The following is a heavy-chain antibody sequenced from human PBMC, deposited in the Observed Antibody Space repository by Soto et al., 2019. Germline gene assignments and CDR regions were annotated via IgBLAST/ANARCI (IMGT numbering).Heavy chain of an antibody. V-gene: IGHV4-31*03. CDR3: ARGTIRSPYFDY. CDR1: GGSISSGGYY. CDR2: IYYSGST. Sequence: QVQLQESGPGLVKPSQTLSLTCTVSGGSISSGGYYWSWIRQHPGKGLEWIGYIYYSGSTYYNPSLKSRXXIXVXXSKNQFSLKLSSVTAADTAVYYCARGTIRSPYFDYWGQGTLVTVSS. J-gene: IGHJ4*02.